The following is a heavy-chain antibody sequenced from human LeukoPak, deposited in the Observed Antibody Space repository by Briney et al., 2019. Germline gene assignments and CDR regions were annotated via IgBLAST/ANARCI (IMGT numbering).Heavy chain of an antibody. Sequence: GGSLRLSCAASGFTFTNYWIHWVRQAPGMGLVWVSRHPPDELDIIYADSVKGRFTASRDNAKNTVYLQMNNLRADDTAMYYCVGTIAARGSEYWGQGALVTVSS. D-gene: IGHD6-6*01. CDR2: HPPDELDI. J-gene: IGHJ4*02. CDR1: GFTFTNYW. CDR3: VGTIAARGSEY. V-gene: IGHV3-74*01.